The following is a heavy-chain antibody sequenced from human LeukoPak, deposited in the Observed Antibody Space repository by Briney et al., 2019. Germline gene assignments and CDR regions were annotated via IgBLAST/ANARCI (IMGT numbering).Heavy chain of an antibody. CDR3: ARVGVYSGSYYTFDY. Sequence: GRSLRLSCAASGFIFSSYAMHWVRQAPGKGLEWVAVISYDGSNKYYADSVKGRFTISRDNSKNTLYLQMNSLRAEDTAVYYCARVGVYSGSYYTFDYWGQGTLVTVSS. V-gene: IGHV3-30-3*01. CDR1: GFIFSSYA. D-gene: IGHD1-26*01. J-gene: IGHJ4*02. CDR2: ISYDGSNK.